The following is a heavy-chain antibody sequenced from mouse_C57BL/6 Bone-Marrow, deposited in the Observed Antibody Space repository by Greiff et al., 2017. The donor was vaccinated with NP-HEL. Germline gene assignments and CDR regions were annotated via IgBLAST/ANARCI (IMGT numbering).Heavy chain of an antibody. CDR2: IDPEDGET. CDR1: GFNIKDYY. CDR3: ARVLVPPMDY. V-gene: IGHV14-2*01. D-gene: IGHD2-10*02. J-gene: IGHJ4*01. Sequence: VHVKQSGAELVKPGASVKLSCTASGFNIKDYYMNWVKQRTEKGLEWIGRIDPEDGETKYATKFQGKATITADTSSNTAYLQISSLTSEDTAVYYCARVLVPPMDYWGQGTSVTVSS.